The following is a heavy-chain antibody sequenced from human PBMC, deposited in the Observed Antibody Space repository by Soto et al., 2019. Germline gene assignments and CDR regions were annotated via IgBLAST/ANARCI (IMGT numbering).Heavy chain of an antibody. CDR2: ISGSGIST. CDR3: AKVLAVAAAYYYGMDV. D-gene: IGHD6-19*01. CDR1: GFTFSNYA. V-gene: IGHV3-23*01. J-gene: IGHJ6*02. Sequence: PGGSLRLSCAASGFTFSNYATNWVRQAPGKGLEWVSAISGSGISTYYADSVKGRFTVSRDNSKDTLYLEMNSLRDEDTAKYYCAKVLAVAAAYYYGMDVWGQGTTVTVSS.